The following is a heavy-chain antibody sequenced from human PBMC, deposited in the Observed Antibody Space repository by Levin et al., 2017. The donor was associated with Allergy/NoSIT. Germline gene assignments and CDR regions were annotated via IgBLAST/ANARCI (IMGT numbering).Heavy chain of an antibody. Sequence: SETLSLTCTVSGGSISSGGFHWSWIRQHPGKGLEWIGYIDYSGNTYYNPSLKSRVTITLDTSKNQFSLRLSLVTAADTAVYYCARDWAAARVFDYWGQGTRVTVSS. CDR1: GGSISSGGFH. CDR3: ARDWAAARVFDY. CDR2: IDYSGNT. J-gene: IGHJ4*02. D-gene: IGHD6-6*01. V-gene: IGHV4-31*03.